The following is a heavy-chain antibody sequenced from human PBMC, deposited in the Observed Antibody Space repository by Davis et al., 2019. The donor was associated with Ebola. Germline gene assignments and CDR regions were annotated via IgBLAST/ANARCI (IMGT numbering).Heavy chain of an antibody. CDR1: RYTFPSYD. V-gene: IGHV1-8*01. CDR2: MNPNSGNT. J-gene: IGHJ6*02. CDR3: ARAYGDYYYYGMDV. Sequence: ASVTVSCQASRYTFPSYDINWLRQATAQGLEWMGWMNPNSGNTGYAQKFQGRVTMTRNTSISTAYMELSSLRSEDTAVYYCARAYGDYYYYGMDVWGQGTTVTVSS. D-gene: IGHD4-17*01.